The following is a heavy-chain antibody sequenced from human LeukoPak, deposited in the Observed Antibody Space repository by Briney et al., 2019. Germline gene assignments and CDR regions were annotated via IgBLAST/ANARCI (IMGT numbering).Heavy chain of an antibody. J-gene: IGHJ4*02. V-gene: IGHV3-48*01. CDR2: ISSSSSTI. D-gene: IGHD3-3*01. CDR3: VREKGPGLYYDFWSGYSN. Sequence: GGSLRLSCAASGFTFSSYSMNWVRQAPGKGLEWVSYISSSSSTIYYADSVKGRFTISRDNAKNSLYLQMNSLRAEDMAVYYCVREKGPGLYYDFWSGYSNWGQGTLVTVSS. CDR1: GFTFSSYS.